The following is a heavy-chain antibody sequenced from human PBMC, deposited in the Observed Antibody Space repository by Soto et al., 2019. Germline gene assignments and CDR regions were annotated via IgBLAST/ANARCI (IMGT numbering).Heavy chain of an antibody. J-gene: IGHJ4*02. CDR2: ISSSGSTI. CDR3: ARDSRGSYQYYFDY. Sequence: EVQLVESGGGLVQPGGSLRLSCAASGFTFSSYEMNWVRQAPGKGLEWVSYISSSGSTIYYADSVKGRFTISRDNAKNSLYLQMNSLRAEDTAVYYCARDSRGSYQYYFDYWGQGTLVTVSS. CDR1: GFTFSSYE. V-gene: IGHV3-48*03. D-gene: IGHD1-26*01.